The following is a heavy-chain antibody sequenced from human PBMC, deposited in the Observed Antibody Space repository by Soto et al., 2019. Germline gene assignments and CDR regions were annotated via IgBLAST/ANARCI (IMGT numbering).Heavy chain of an antibody. J-gene: IGHJ6*02. CDR1: GFTFSKYW. D-gene: IGHD4-17*01. CDR2: IKNDGSGA. CDR3: ARDPPLTTVVVPTYYGMDV. V-gene: IGHV3-74*01. Sequence: QLVESGGGLAQPGESLRLSCAASGFTFSKYWMHWVRQVPGEGLVWVSRIKNDGSGAIYADSVKGRFNITRDNAQNILYLQMNSLRAEDTAVYYCARDPPLTTVVVPTYYGMDVWGQGTTVTVSS.